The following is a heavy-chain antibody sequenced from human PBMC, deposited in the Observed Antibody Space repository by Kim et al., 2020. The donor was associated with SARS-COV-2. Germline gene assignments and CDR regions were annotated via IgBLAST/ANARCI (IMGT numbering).Heavy chain of an antibody. Sequence: GGSLRLSCAASGFTFMNAWMSWVRQSPGKGLGWVGRIKSKSDGGTAEYAARVQGRFTISRDDSKSTLYLQMNSLKTEDTAVYYCTTGGSSSSFDYWGQGT. D-gene: IGHD6-6*01. CDR1: GFTFMNAW. CDR3: TTGGSSSSFDY. CDR2: IKSKSDGGTA. J-gene: IGHJ4*02. V-gene: IGHV3-15*01.